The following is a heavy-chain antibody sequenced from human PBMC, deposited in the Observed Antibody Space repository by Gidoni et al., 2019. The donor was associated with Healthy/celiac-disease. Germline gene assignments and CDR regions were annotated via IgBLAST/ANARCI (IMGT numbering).Heavy chain of an antibody. CDR2: IKSKTDGGTT. J-gene: IGHJ4*02. CDR1: GFTFSNAW. D-gene: IGHD4-17*01. Sequence: EVQLVESGGGLVKPGGSLRLSCAASGFTFSNAWMSGVRQAPGKGLEWVGRIKSKTDGGTTDYAAPVKGRFTISRDDSKNTLYLQMNSLKTEDTAVYYCTTDYDYSDYYFDYWGQGTLVTVSS. CDR3: TTDYDYSDYYFDY. V-gene: IGHV3-15*01.